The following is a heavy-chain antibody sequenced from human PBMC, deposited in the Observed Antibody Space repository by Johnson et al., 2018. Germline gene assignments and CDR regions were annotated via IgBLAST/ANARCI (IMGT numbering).Heavy chain of an antibody. J-gene: IGHJ4*02. CDR2: MIFDGRQI. CDR3: GSDPFWGALDF. Sequence: QVQLVESGGGVVQPGRSXRLSCAASGFTFSSYVMHWGRQAPGKGMEWIADMIFDGRQIRYVDSMKGRFTIFRDNAKKSVFLQMNNLRADDTAVYYCGSDPFWGALDFLGRGTLVTVAS. D-gene: IGHD3-3*01. CDR1: GFTFSSYV. V-gene: IGHV3-33*01.